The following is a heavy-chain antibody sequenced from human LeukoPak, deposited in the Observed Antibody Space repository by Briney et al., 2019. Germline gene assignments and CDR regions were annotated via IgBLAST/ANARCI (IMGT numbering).Heavy chain of an antibody. Sequence: ASVKVSCKASGYIFTNYGISWVRQAPGQGLEWMGWISTQNGNTKYVQKFQGRVTMTTDTSTSTAYMELRSLRSDDTALYYCARGGYCGGDCYSAPLDYWGQGTLVTVSS. CDR1: GYIFTNYG. CDR3: ARGGYCGGDCYSAPLDY. CDR2: ISTQNGNT. V-gene: IGHV1-18*01. J-gene: IGHJ4*02. D-gene: IGHD2-21*02.